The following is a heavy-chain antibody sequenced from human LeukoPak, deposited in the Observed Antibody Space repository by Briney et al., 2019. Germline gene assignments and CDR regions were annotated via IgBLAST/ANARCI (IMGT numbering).Heavy chain of an antibody. V-gene: IGHV1-18*01. CDR2: ISPANGNT. J-gene: IGHJ4*02. CDR3: ARSSGGPSYGTYGY. CDR1: GYTFTSYG. Sequence: ASVKVSCKASGYTFTSYGITWVRQAPGQGLEWMGWISPANGNTNYAQKLQGRVTMSTDTSTSTAYMELRSLKSDDTALYYCARSSGGPSYGTYGYWGQGTLVTVSS. D-gene: IGHD5-18*01.